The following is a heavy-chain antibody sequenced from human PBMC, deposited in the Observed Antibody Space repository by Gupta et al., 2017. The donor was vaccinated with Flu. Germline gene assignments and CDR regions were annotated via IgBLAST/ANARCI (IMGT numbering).Heavy chain of an antibody. CDR2: INPNSDST. CDR1: GYTFTSYH. Sequence: QVQLVQSGAEVKKPGASVKLSCKAYGYTFTSYHIHWVRQAPGQGLEWMAEINPNSDSTKYAQKFQGGVALTKDTSTSTVYMEMSSLTSEDTAVYYCGRAATVTGNWYFDLWGRGTLVTVSS. D-gene: IGHD6-19*01. J-gene: IGHJ2*01. V-gene: IGHV1-46*01. CDR3: GRAATVTGNWYFDL.